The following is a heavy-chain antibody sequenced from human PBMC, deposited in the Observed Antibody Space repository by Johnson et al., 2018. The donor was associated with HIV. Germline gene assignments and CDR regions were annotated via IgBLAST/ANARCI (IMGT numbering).Heavy chain of an antibody. D-gene: IGHD1-7*01. CDR1: GFTFSSYA. CDR3: AKDRGELLSPDAFDI. Sequence: QMQLVESGGGVVQPGRSLRLSCAASGFTFSSYAMHWVRQAPGKGLEWVAVIWYDGRNKYYADSVKGRITISRDNSKNTLYLQMNSLRTEDTAVYYCAKDRGELLSPDAFDIWGQGTMVTVSS. J-gene: IGHJ3*02. V-gene: IGHV3-33*03. CDR2: IWYDGRNK.